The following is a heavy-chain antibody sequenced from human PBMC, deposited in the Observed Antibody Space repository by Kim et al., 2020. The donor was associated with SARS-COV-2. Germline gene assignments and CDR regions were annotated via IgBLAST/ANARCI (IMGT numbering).Heavy chain of an antibody. Sequence: GGSLRLSCVGSGFTFNNYAMSWVRQAPGKGLEWVSGIISTGGSTYYADSVKGRFTISRDNSKNPLYLQMNSVRAEDTAVSYCAKGKIGDWGQGALATVSS. CDR2: IISTGGST. V-gene: IGHV3-23*01. J-gene: IGHJ4*02. CDR3: AKGKIGD. D-gene: IGHD3-10*01. CDR1: GFTFNNYA.